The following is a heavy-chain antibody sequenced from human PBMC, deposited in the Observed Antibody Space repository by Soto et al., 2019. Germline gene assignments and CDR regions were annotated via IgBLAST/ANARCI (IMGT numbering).Heavy chain of an antibody. V-gene: IGHV3-23*01. J-gene: IGHJ5*02. CDR1: GFTFSSYA. CDR2: ISGSGGST. CDR3: AKARDYDILTGYYGRGDWFDP. Sequence: EVQLLESGGGLVQPGGSLRLSCAASGFTFSSYAMSWVRQAPGKGLEWVSAISGSGGSTYYADSVKGRFTISRDNSKNTLYLQMNSLRAEDTAVYYCAKARDYDILTGYYGRGDWFDPWGQGTLVTVSS. D-gene: IGHD3-9*01.